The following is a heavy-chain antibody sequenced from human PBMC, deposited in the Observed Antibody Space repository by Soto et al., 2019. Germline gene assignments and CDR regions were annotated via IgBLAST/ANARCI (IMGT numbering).Heavy chain of an antibody. D-gene: IGHD4-4*01. CDR1: GFTFSDYG. V-gene: IGHV3-23*01. CDR2: FTGLGGST. Sequence: GGSLRLSCAASGFTFSDYGMSWVRLAPGKGLEWVSGFTGLGGSTYYADSVRGRFNISRDNSNNTLYLEMNSLRAEDTAVYYCAKGYDSNYVNWGQGTLVTVSS. J-gene: IGHJ4*02. CDR3: AKGYDSNYVN.